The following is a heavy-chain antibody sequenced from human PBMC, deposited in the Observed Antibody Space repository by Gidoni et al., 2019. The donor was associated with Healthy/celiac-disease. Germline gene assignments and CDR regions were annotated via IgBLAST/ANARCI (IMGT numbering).Heavy chain of an antibody. Sequence: EVQLVGSGGGLVQPGRSLRLSCAASGFTFDDYAMHWVRQAPGKGLEWVSGISWNSGSIGYADSVKGRFTISRDNAKNSLYLQMNSLRSEDTALYYCAKASISGWNNWFDPWGQGTLVTVSS. V-gene: IGHV3-9*01. CDR1: GFTFDDYA. J-gene: IGHJ5*02. CDR2: ISWNSGSI. D-gene: IGHD6-19*01. CDR3: AKASISGWNNWFDP.